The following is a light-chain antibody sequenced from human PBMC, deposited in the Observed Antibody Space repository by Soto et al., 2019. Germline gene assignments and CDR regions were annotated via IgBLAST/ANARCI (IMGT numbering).Light chain of an antibody. J-gene: IGKJ2*01. V-gene: IGKV1-39*01. CDR2: AAS. CDR3: QQSYITPYT. CDR1: QSNSVH. Sequence: DIQMTQSPSSLSASVGDTVTITCRASQSNSVHLNWYQQKPGKVPKLLIYAASNLQSGVPSRFSGSGSETDFALTISSQPPEDFATYYCQQSYITPYTFGQGTKLEIK.